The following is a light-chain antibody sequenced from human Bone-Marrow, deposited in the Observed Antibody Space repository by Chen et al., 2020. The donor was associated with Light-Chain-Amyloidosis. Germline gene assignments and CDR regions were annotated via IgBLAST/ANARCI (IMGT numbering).Light chain of an antibody. CDR2: DDS. V-gene: IGLV3-21*02. CDR3: QVWDRSSDRPV. J-gene: IGLJ3*02. Sequence: SHVLTQPSSVSVAPGQTGTIACGGNNIGSPSVHWYQPTPGQAPLLVVYDDSDRPSGIPERLSGSNSGNTATLTISRVEAGDEADYYCQVWDRSSDRPVFGGGTKLTVL. CDR1: NIGSPS.